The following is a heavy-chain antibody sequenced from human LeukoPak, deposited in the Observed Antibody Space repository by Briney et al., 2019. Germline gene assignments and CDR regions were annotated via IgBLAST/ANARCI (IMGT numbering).Heavy chain of an antibody. V-gene: IGHV4-38-2*02. D-gene: IGHD3-9*01. CDR3: AREGSRYFDWLPVIDY. J-gene: IGHJ4*02. Sequence: SETLSLTCAVSGYSISSGYYWGWIRQPPGKGLEWIGSIYHSGSTYYNPSLKSRVTISVDTSKNQFSLKLSSVTAADTAVYYRAREGSRYFDWLPVIDYWGQGTLVTVSS. CDR1: GYSISSGYY. CDR2: IYHSGST.